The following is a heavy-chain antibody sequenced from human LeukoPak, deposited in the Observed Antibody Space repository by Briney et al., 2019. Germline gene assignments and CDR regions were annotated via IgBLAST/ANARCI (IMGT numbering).Heavy chain of an antibody. J-gene: IGHJ4*02. CDR2: VYYSGTT. V-gene: IGHV4-59*01. CDR3: AKSLYCYDGSGYS. D-gene: IGHD3-22*01. CDR1: GGSISSYY. Sequence: SESLSLTCTVSGGSISSYYWNWIRQPRGKGREWIGYVYYSGTTNYNPSLTSRVTISVDTSKNQFPLNLSSVTAADTAVYYCAKSLYCYDGSGYSWGQGILVTVSS.